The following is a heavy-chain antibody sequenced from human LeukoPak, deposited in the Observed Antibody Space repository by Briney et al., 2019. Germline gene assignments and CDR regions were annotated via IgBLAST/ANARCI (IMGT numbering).Heavy chain of an antibody. Sequence: GGSLRLSCAASGFTVSSNYMSWVRQAPGKGLEGVAVIYSGGSTYYADSVKGRFTISRDNSKNTLYLQMNSLRAEDTAVYYCARKRGYSYGNFDYSGQGTLVTVSS. J-gene: IGHJ4*02. CDR2: IYSGGST. V-gene: IGHV3-66*02. CDR1: GFTVSSNY. CDR3: ARKRGYSYGNFDY. D-gene: IGHD5-18*01.